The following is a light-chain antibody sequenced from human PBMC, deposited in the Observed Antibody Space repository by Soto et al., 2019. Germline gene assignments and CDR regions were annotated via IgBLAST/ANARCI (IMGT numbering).Light chain of an antibody. Sequence: QSALTQPASVSGSPGQSITISCTGTSSDVGGYNYVSWYQQHPGKAPKLMIYDVSNRPSGVSNRFSGSKSGNTASLTISGLQDEDEADYYCSSYTSSSLGVFGGGTKLTVL. J-gene: IGLJ2*01. CDR2: DVS. CDR1: SSDVGGYNY. V-gene: IGLV2-14*01. CDR3: SSYTSSSLGV.